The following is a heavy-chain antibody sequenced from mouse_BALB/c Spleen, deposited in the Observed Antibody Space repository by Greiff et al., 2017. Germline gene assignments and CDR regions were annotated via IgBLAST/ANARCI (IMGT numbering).Heavy chain of an antibody. Sequence: QVQLQQSGPELVKPGASVKISCKASGYAFSSSWMNWVKQRPGQGLEWIGRIYPGDGDTNYNGKFKGKATLTADKSSSTAYMQLSSLTSVDSAVYFCARELGRHWYFDVWGAGTTVTVSS. CDR1: GYAFSSSW. CDR2: IYPGDGDT. V-gene: IGHV1-82*01. J-gene: IGHJ1*01. D-gene: IGHD4-1*01. CDR3: ARELGRHWYFDV.